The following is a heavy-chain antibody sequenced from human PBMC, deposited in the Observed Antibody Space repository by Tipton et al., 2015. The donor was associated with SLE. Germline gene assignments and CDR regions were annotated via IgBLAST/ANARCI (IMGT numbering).Heavy chain of an antibody. D-gene: IGHD6-6*01. CDR1: GGSMSSNNW. Sequence: TLSLTCAVSGGSMSSNNWWIWVRQPPGKGLEWIGEIHHSGSTNYNPSLKSRVVLSIDTSKSHFSLEMKSVTAADTAVYYCASEYSSAVGMDVWGQGTTVIVSS. CDR2: IHHSGST. V-gene: IGHV4-4*02. J-gene: IGHJ6*02. CDR3: ASEYSSAVGMDV.